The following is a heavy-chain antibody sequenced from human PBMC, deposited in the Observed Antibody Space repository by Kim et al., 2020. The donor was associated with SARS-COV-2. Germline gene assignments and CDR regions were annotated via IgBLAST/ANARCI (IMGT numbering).Heavy chain of an antibody. V-gene: IGHV4-31*03. D-gene: IGHD2-2*01. Sequence: SETLSLTCSVSGGSIRSGGKFWTWIRQHPAKGLEWIGYISYSGNSHYSPSLRSRVSISLQTSENQFSLELTSVTAADTALYYCARSQPLDYWGQGILVTVSS. J-gene: IGHJ4*02. CDR2: ISYSGNS. CDR3: ARSQPLDY. CDR1: GGSIRSGGKF.